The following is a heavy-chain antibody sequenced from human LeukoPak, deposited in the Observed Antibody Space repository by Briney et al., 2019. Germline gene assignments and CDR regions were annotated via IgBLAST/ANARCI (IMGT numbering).Heavy chain of an antibody. Sequence: SETLSLTCTVSGGSMSPYHWGWIRQPPGKGLEWIGYIYYSGSTNYNPSLKSRVTISVDTSKNQFSLKLSSVTAADTAVYYCACGGIAVAGYYYWGQGTLVTVSS. J-gene: IGHJ4*02. D-gene: IGHD6-19*01. CDR2: IYYSGST. V-gene: IGHV4-59*08. CDR3: ACGGIAVAGYYY. CDR1: GGSMSPYH.